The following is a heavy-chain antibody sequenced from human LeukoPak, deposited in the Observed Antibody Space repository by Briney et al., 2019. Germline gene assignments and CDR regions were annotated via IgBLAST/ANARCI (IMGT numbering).Heavy chain of an antibody. CDR2: IIPILGIA. J-gene: IGHJ3*02. CDR3: ARDVTVVTPSRGDAFDI. Sequence: GSLVKVSCKASGGTFSSYAISWVRQAPGQGLEWMGRIIPILGIANYAQKFQGRVTITADKSTSTAYMELSSLRSEDTAVYYCARDVTVVTPSRGDAFDIWGQGTMVTVSS. V-gene: IGHV1-69*04. CDR1: GGTFSSYA. D-gene: IGHD4-23*01.